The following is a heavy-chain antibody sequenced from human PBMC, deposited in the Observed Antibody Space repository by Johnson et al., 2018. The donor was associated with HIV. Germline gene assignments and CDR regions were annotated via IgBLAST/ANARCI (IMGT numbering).Heavy chain of an antibody. CDR2: INWNGGST. J-gene: IGHJ3*02. V-gene: IGHV3-20*04. CDR1: GFTFDDYG. Sequence: VQLVESGGGLVKPGGSLRLSCAASGFTFDDYGMTWVRQPPGKGLEWVSGINWNGGSTGYADSVKGRFTISRDNAKNSLYLQMNSLRAEDTALYYCARALRVVVVAATFDAFDIWGQGTMVTVSS. D-gene: IGHD2-15*01. CDR3: ARALRVVVVAATFDAFDI.